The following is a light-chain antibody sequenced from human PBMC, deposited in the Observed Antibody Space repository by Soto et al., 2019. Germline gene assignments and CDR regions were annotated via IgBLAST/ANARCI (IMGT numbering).Light chain of an antibody. CDR3: QHYNSYSEA. Sequence: DIQMTQSPSTLSGSVGARVNITCLASHTHSIWVALDQHRPRKAPELLIYKASTLKIGVPSRFSGSGSGTEFTLTISSLQPDDFATYYCQHYNSYSEAFGQGTKVDIK. J-gene: IGKJ1*01. CDR2: KAS. CDR1: HTHSIW. V-gene: IGKV1-5*03.